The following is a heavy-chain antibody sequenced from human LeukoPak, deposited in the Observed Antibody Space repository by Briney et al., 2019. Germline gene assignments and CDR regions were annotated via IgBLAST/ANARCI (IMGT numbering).Heavy chain of an antibody. CDR2: IKQDGSEK. Sequence: GGSLRLSCAASGFIFSSYWMSWVRQAPGKGLEWVANIKQDGSEKYYVDSVKGRFTISRDNSKNTLYLQMNSLRAEDTAVYYCAKDLPWRVGATSGRDGNWFDPWGQGTLVTVSS. V-gene: IGHV3-7*03. D-gene: IGHD1-26*01. J-gene: IGHJ5*02. CDR3: AKDLPWRVGATSGRDGNWFDP. CDR1: GFIFSSYW.